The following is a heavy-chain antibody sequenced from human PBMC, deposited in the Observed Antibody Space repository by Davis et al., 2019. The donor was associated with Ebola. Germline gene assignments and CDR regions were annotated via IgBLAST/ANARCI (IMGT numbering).Heavy chain of an antibody. CDR1: GYTFTGYY. V-gene: IGHV1-2*06. CDR2: INPNSGGT. Sequence: ASVKVSCKASGYTFTGYYMHWVRQAPGQGLEWMGRINPNSGGTNYAQKFQGRVTMTRDTSISTAYMELSRLRSDDTAVYYCAREGGYCSGGSCYFSGWFDPWGQGTLVTVSS. J-gene: IGHJ5*02. D-gene: IGHD2-15*01. CDR3: AREGGYCSGGSCYFSGWFDP.